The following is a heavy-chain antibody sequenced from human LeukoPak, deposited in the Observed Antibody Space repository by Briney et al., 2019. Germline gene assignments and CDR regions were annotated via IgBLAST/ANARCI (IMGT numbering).Heavy chain of an antibody. Sequence: SETLSLTCTVSGGSIGSSSYYWGWIRQPPGKGLEWIGSIYYSGSTYYNPSLKSRVTISVDTSKNQFSLKLSSVTAADTAVYYCARGRLLYDILTGYYPYYFDYWGQGTLVTVAS. CDR1: GGSIGSSSYY. D-gene: IGHD3-9*01. CDR2: IYYSGST. CDR3: ARGRLLYDILTGYYPYYFDY. J-gene: IGHJ4*02. V-gene: IGHV4-39*01.